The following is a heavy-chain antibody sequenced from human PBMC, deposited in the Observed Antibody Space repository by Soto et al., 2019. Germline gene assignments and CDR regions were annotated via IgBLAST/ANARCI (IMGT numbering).Heavy chain of an antibody. CDR2: IGGNGADT. Sequence: GGSLRLSCAPSGFIFRNYAMSWVRQAPGKGLAWVSAIGGNGADTYYADSVKGRFTISRDNSTNTLYLQLNSLRAEDTAVYCCAIPSGLTVSGPDHWGQGTLVTVSS. CDR3: AIPSGLTVSGPDH. CDR1: GFIFRNYA. D-gene: IGHD6-19*01. V-gene: IGHV3-23*01. J-gene: IGHJ4*02.